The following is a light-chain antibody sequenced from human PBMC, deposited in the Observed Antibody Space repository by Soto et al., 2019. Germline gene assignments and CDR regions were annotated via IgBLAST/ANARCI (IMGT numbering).Light chain of an antibody. Sequence: IVMTQSPATLSVSPGERATLSCRASQSVSTNLAWYQQKPGQAPRLLIYGASTRATGIPARFSGSGSGTEFTLTISSLQSEDFAVYYCQQYDIGSAFGGGTKVDIK. CDR3: QQYDIGSA. CDR2: GAS. CDR1: QSVSTN. V-gene: IGKV3-15*01. J-gene: IGKJ4*01.